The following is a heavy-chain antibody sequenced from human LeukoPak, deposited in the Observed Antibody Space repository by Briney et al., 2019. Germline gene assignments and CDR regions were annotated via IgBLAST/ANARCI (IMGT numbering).Heavy chain of an antibody. CDR2: ISSSSSNI. Sequence: PGGSLRLSCAASGFDFSTYSIDWVRQAPGKGLEWVSYISSSSSNIYHADSVKGRFTISRDSAKNSLHLQMNSLRAEDTAVYYCARVGRSGWTVDYWGQGTLVTVSS. CDR1: GFDFSTYS. D-gene: IGHD6-19*01. J-gene: IGHJ4*02. CDR3: ARVGRSGWTVDY. V-gene: IGHV3-48*04.